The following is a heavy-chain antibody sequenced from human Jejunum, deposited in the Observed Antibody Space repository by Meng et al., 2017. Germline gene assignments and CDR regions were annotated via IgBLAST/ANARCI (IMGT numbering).Heavy chain of an antibody. CDR1: GGSIGSDNW. D-gene: IGHD6-6*01. CDR2: IYHSGST. Sequence: QVQVQESGPGLVKPSGTLSLTCSVSGGSIGSDNWWNWVRQPPGKGLEWIGEIYHSGSTKYNLSLKSRVTILVDKSKNQFSLKLTSVTAADTAVYYCASGQLVMGFDSWGQGTLVTVSS. J-gene: IGHJ4*02. CDR3: ASGQLVMGFDS. V-gene: IGHV4-4*02.